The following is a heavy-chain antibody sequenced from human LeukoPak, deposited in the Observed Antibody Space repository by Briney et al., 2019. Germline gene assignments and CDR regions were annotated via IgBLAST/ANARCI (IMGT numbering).Heavy chain of an antibody. Sequence: ASVKVSCKASGDTFIRYGITWERQAPGQGLEWMGWISTGNGNTNSGQKFQGRVTMTTDTSTGTAYMELRSLRSDDTAMYYCATANNWNYALGYWGQGTLVTVSS. CDR2: ISTGNGNT. CDR3: ATANNWNYALGY. V-gene: IGHV1-18*01. D-gene: IGHD1-7*01. J-gene: IGHJ4*02. CDR1: GDTFIRYG.